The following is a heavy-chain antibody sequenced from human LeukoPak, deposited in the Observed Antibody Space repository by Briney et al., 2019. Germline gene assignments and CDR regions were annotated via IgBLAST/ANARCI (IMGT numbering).Heavy chain of an antibody. Sequence: GGSLRLSCAASGFTFDDYAMHWVRQAPGKGLEWVSGISWNSGSIGYADSVKGRFTICRDNAKNSLYLQMNSLRAEDTALYYCARDLRQYYYDSSGYYSFDYWGQGTLVTVSS. CDR3: ARDLRQYYYDSSGYYSFDY. D-gene: IGHD3-22*01. CDR2: ISWNSGSI. J-gene: IGHJ4*02. CDR1: GFTFDDYA. V-gene: IGHV3-9*01.